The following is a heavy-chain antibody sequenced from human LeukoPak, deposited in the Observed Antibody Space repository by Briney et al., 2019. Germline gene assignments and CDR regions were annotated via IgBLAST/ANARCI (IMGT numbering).Heavy chain of an antibody. CDR2: ISNNGGYT. Sequence: PGGSLRLSCAASGFTFSSYAMSWVRQAPGKGLEWVSAISNNGGYTYYADSVQGRFTISRDNSKSTLCLQMNGLRAEDTAVYYCAKQLGYCSDGSCYLPYWGQGTLVTVSS. CDR3: AKQLGYCSDGSCYLPY. J-gene: IGHJ4*02. D-gene: IGHD2-15*01. V-gene: IGHV3-23*01. CDR1: GFTFSSYA.